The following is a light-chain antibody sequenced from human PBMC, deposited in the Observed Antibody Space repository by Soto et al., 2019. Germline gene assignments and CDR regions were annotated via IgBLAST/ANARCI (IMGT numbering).Light chain of an antibody. CDR3: QQRSSWPPIT. CDR1: QSISRY. V-gene: IGKV3-11*01. CDR2: GAS. Sequence: IVLTQSPGTLSLSPGERTTLSCRASQSISRYLAWYQQKPGQGPRPLIYGASSRATGTPDRFSGSGSGTDFTLTISGLEPEDFAIYYCQQRSSWPPITFGQGTRLEIK. J-gene: IGKJ5*01.